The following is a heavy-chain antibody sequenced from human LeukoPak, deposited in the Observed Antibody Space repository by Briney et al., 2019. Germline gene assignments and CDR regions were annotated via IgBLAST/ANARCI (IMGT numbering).Heavy chain of an antibody. CDR3: ARDGIDY. CDR2: INQDGSEK. Sequence: GGSLRLSCAASGFTFSNYWMSWVRQAPGKGLEWVASINQDGSEKYYVDSVKGRFTISRDNAKNSVTLQMNSLRAEDRAVYYCARDGIDYWGQGTLVTVSS. V-gene: IGHV3-7*04. J-gene: IGHJ4*02. CDR1: GFTFSNYW. D-gene: IGHD1-26*01.